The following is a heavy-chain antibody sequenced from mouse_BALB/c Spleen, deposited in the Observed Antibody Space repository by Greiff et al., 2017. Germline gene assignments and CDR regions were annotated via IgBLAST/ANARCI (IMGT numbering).Heavy chain of an antibody. V-gene: IGHV6-6*02. Sequence: EVKVVESGGGLVQPGGSMKLSCVASGFTFSSYWMSWVRQSPEKGLEWVAEIRLKSDNYATHYAESVKGKFTISRDDSKSRLYLQMNSLRAEDTGIYYCTGSIYYGTPAWFAYWGQGTLVTVSA. D-gene: IGHD2-1*01. CDR1: GFTFSSYW. CDR2: IRLKSDNYAT. CDR3: TGSIYYGTPAWFAY. J-gene: IGHJ3*01.